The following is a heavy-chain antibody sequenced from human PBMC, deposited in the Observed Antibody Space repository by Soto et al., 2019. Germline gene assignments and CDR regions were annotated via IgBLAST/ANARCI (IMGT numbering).Heavy chain of an antibody. D-gene: IGHD5-12*01. J-gene: IGHJ4*02. CDR3: ARFRWLQSLYYFDY. CDR2: IYPGDSDT. CDR1: WYSFSHHL. V-gene: IGHV5-51*01. Sequence: PGGALKISCKGFWYSFSHHLVGWGGPVPGKGLEWMGIIYPGDSDTRYSPSFQGQVTISADKSISTAYLQWSSLKASDTAMYYCARFRWLQSLYYFDYWGQGALVTVSS.